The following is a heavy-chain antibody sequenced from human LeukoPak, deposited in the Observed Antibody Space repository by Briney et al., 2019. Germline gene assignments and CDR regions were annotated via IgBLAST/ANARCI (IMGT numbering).Heavy chain of an antibody. CDR3: AREEWFGEFDY. J-gene: IGHJ4*02. Sequence: GRSLRLSCAASGFTFSTFPMHWVRQAPGKGLQWVAVISNDGTNKYYADSVKGQFTISRDNSKNTLYLQMNSLRAEDTAVYYCAREEWFGEFDYWGQGTLVTVSS. V-gene: IGHV3-30*07. D-gene: IGHD3-10*01. CDR1: GFTFSTFP. CDR2: ISNDGTNK.